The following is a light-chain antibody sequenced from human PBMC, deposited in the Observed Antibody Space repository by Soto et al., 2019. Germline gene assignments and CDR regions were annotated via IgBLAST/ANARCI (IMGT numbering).Light chain of an antibody. J-gene: IGKJ1*01. V-gene: IGKV1-9*01. CDR3: QQLNRFPRT. CDR1: QDIGSY. Sequence: DIQLTQSPSFLSASVGDRVTITCRASQDIGSYLAWYQQRPGKVPRFLTHSASTLQSGVPSRFSATGSGTTFTLTISSLQPEDIATYYCQQLNRFPRTFGQGTKVEV. CDR2: SAS.